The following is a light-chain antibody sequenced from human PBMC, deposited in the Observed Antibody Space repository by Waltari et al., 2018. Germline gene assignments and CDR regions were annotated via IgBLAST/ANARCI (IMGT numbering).Light chain of an antibody. Sequence: SYVLTQAPSVSVATGETARITCGGNNIADKNVHWYQQKPGQAPVLVIFYDSDRPSGIPDRFSGSNSVNTATLTISRAEAGDEAYYYCQVWDTSIDLSVFGTGTKVTVL. CDR1: NIADKN. CDR2: YDS. J-gene: IGLJ1*01. V-gene: IGLV3-21*04. CDR3: QVWDTSIDLSV.